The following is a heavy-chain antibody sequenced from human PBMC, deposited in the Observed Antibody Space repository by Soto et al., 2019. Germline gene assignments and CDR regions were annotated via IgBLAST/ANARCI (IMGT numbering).Heavy chain of an antibody. J-gene: IGHJ6*02. CDR2: IIPIFGTA. Sequence: GASVKVSCKASGGTFSSYAISWVRQAPGQGLEWMGGIIPIFGTANYAQKFQGRVTITADESTSTAYMELSSLRSEDTAVYYCARESFLGVGDTNYYYYGMDVCGPGTTVPVSS. V-gene: IGHV1-69*13. D-gene: IGHD1-26*01. CDR3: ARESFLGVGDTNYYYYGMDV. CDR1: GGTFSSYA.